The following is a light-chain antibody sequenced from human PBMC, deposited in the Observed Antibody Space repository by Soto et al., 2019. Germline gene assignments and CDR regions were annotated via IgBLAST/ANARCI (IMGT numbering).Light chain of an antibody. CDR1: NSNIGAGYD. CDR3: QSYDSSLSSYV. J-gene: IGLJ1*01. CDR2: GNT. Sequence: QSVLTQPPSVSRAPGQRVTISCTGSNSNIGAGYDVHWYQQLPGTAPKLLIYGNTNRPSGVPDRFSGSKSGTSASLAITGLQAEDEADYYCQSYDSSLSSYVFGTGTKLTVL. V-gene: IGLV1-40*01.